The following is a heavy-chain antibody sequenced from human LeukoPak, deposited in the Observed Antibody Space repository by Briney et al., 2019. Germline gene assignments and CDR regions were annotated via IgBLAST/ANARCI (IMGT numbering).Heavy chain of an antibody. CDR2: IRYDGSNK. CDR1: GFTFSSYA. D-gene: IGHD6-19*01. J-gene: IGHJ4*02. V-gene: IGHV3-30*02. Sequence: GGSLRLSCAASGFTFSSYAMHWVRQAPGKGLEWVAFIRYDGSNKYYADSVKGRFTISRDNSKNTLYLQMNSLRAEDTAVYYCATAADNSGWFFDYWGQGTLVTVSS. CDR3: ATAADNSGWFFDY.